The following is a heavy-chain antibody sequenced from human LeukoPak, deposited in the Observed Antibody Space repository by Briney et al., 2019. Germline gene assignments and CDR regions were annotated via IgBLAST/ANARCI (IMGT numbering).Heavy chain of an antibody. D-gene: IGHD4-17*01. CDR3: ARVGADYGDYVADY. CDR1: GYTFTSYD. V-gene: IGHV1-8*03. CDR2: MNPNSGNT. Sequence: ASVKVSCKASGYTFTSYDINWVRQATGQGLEWMGWMNPNSGNTGYAQKFQGRVTITRNTSISTAYMELSSLRSEDTAVYYCARVGADYGDYVADYWGQGTLVTVSS. J-gene: IGHJ4*02.